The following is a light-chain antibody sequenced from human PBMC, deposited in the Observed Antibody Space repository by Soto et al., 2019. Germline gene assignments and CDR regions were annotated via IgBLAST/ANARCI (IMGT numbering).Light chain of an antibody. J-gene: IGKJ2*01. V-gene: IGKV3-15*01. CDR1: QSVSSSY. CDR2: DAS. Sequence: EIVLTQSPGTLSLSPGERATLSCRASQSVSSSYLAWYQQKRGQAPRLLIYDASTRAAGVPARFTGSGSETEFTLTISSLQSEDYAVYYCQHYNNWPPYTFGQGTKVDIK. CDR3: QHYNNWPPYT.